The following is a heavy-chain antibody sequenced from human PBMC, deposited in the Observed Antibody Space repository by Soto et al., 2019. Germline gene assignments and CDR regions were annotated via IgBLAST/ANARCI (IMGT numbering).Heavy chain of an antibody. J-gene: IGHJ4*02. V-gene: IGHV1-2*04. Sequence: QVQLVQSGAEVKKPGASVKVSCKAPGYTFTGYYMHWVRQAPGQGLEWMGWINPNNGGTNYAQNFQGWVTMTRDTSISTAYMELSRLRSDDTAVYYCARTRYCTSTSCYTNFDYWGQGTLVTVSS. CDR3: ARTRYCTSTSCYTNFDY. D-gene: IGHD2-2*02. CDR2: INPNNGGT. CDR1: GYTFTGYY.